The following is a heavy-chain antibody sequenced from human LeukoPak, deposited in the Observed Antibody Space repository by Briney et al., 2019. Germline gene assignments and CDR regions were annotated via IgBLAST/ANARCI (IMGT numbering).Heavy chain of an antibody. V-gene: IGHV4-39*01. Sequence: PSETLSLTCTVSGGSISSSSYYWGWIRQPPGKGLEWIGSIYYSGSTYYNPSLKSRVTISVDTSKNQFPLKLSSVTAADTAVYYCARHLTYDSSGPDWGQGTLVTVSS. CDR2: IYYSGST. D-gene: IGHD3-22*01. CDR1: GGSISSSSYY. CDR3: ARHLTYDSSGPD. J-gene: IGHJ4*02.